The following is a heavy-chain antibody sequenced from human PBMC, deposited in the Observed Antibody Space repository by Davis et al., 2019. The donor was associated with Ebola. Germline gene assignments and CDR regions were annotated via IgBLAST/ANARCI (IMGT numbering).Heavy chain of an antibody. CDR2: IYYSGST. CDR1: GGSISSYY. V-gene: IGHV4-59*12. J-gene: IGHJ5*01. Sequence: MPSETLSLTCTVSGGSISSYYWSWIRQPPGKGLEWIGYIYYSGSTNYNPSLKSRVTISVDTSKNQFSLNLMSVTAADTAVYYCAREGDCDDGTCSSKTNWFDSWGQGTLVTVSS. CDR3: AREGDCDDGTCSSKTNWFDS. D-gene: IGHD2-15*01.